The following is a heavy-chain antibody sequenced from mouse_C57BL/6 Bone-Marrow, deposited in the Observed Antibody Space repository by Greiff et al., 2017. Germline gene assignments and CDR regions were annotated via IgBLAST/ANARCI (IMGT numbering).Heavy chain of an antibody. J-gene: IGHJ2*01. CDR1: GYSITSGYY. D-gene: IGHD1-2*01. Sequence: VQLKESGPGLVKPSPSLSLTCSVTGYSITSGYYWNWIRQFPGNKLEWMGYISYDGSNNYNPSLKNRISITRDTSKNQFFLKLNSVTTEDTATYYCARRGLLRPDFDYWGQGTTLTVSS. V-gene: IGHV3-6*01. CDR2: ISYDGSN. CDR3: ARRGLLRPDFDY.